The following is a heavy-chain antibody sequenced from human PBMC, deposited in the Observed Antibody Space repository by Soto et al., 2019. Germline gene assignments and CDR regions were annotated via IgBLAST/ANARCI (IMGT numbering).Heavy chain of an antibody. J-gene: IGHJ4*02. CDR2: IKSKTDGGTT. D-gene: IGHD3-3*01. V-gene: IGHV3-15*07. Sequence: PGGSLRLSCAASGFTFSNAWMNWVRQAPGKGLEWVGRIKSKTDGGTTDYAAPVKGIFTISRDNSKKTLYLQMNSLKTEDTAVYYCTTPGITIFGVVTRCNDYWGQGTLVTVSS. CDR1: GFTFSNAW. CDR3: TTPGITIFGVVTRCNDY.